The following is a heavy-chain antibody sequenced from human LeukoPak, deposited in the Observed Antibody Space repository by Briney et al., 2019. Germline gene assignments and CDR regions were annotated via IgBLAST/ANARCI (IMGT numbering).Heavy chain of an antibody. CDR3: ARGTVTAPDY. J-gene: IGHJ4*02. Sequence: PGGSLRLSCAASGFTVSTTYMTWVRQAPGKGLEWVSVIYTGGSTYYADSVKGRFTISRDISKNTLYLQMNSLRAGDTAVYYCARGTVTAPDYRGQGTLVTVSS. D-gene: IGHD4-17*01. V-gene: IGHV3-53*01. CDR2: IYTGGST. CDR1: GFTVSTTY.